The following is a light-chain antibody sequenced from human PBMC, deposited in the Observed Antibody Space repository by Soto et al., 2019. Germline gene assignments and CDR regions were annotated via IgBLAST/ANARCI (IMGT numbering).Light chain of an antibody. CDR3: QEYNTNSRT. Sequence: IQMTQSPSTLSASVGDTVTITCRASESIYSWLAWYKQIPGKAPQLLIYTTSTLQGGVPSRFSGSGSGSEYTLTISSLQPDDFANYFCQEYNTNSRTFGQGTRV. CDR1: ESIYSW. CDR2: TTS. J-gene: IGKJ1*01. V-gene: IGKV1-5*03.